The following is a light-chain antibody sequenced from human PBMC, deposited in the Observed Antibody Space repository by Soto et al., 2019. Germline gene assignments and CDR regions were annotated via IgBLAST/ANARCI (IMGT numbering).Light chain of an antibody. Sequence: QSVLTQPPSVSGAPGQRVTISCTGSSSNIGAGYDVHWYQQLPGTAPKLLIYGNSNRPSGVPDRFSGSKSGTSASLAITGPRAEDEADYSCQSYASSLSGAVFGGGTRLTV. V-gene: IGLV1-40*01. CDR3: QSYASSLSGAV. CDR1: SSNIGAGYD. CDR2: GNS. J-gene: IGLJ7*01.